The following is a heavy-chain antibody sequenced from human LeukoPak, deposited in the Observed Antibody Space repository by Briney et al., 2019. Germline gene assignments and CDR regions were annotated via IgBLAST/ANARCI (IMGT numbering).Heavy chain of an antibody. J-gene: IGHJ4*02. Sequence: ASVKVSCKASGYTFTSYGISWVRQAPGQGVEWMGWISAYNGNTNYAQKLQGRVTMTTDTSTSTAYMELGSLRSDDTAVYYCARDLVGITGTKAFDYWGQGTLVTVSS. CDR3: ARDLVGITGTKAFDY. V-gene: IGHV1-18*01. D-gene: IGHD1-7*01. CDR1: GYTFTSYG. CDR2: ISAYNGNT.